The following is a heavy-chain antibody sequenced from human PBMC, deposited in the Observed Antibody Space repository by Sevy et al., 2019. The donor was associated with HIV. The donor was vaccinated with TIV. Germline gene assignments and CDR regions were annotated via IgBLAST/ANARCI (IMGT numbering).Heavy chain of an antibody. D-gene: IGHD6-19*01. J-gene: IGHJ6*02. CDR3: ASSTIALAGRVYYYYGMDV. CDR1: GGSISSYY. Sequence: SETLSLTCTVSGGSISSYYWSWIRQPPGKGLEWIGYIYYSGSTNYNPSLKSRVTISVDTSKNQFSLKLSSVTAADTAVYYCASSTIALAGRVYYYYGMDVWGQGTTVTVSS. CDR2: IYYSGST. V-gene: IGHV4-59*13.